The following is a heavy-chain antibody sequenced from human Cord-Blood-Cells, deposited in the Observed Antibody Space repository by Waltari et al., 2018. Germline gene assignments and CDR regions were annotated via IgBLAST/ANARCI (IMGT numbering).Heavy chain of an antibody. J-gene: IGHJ3*02. CDR2: ITPILGTA. V-gene: IGHV1-69*01. CDR3: ARLPGVVVVPAAIFSAFDI. Sequence: QVQLVQSGAEVKKPGSSVKVSCKASGGTFSSYAISWVRQAPGQGLEWMGGITPILGTANYAQKSQGRVRITAVESTSTAYMELSSLRSEDTAVYYCARLPGVVVVPAAIFSAFDIWGQGTMVTVSS. D-gene: IGHD2-2*02. CDR1: GGTFSSYA.